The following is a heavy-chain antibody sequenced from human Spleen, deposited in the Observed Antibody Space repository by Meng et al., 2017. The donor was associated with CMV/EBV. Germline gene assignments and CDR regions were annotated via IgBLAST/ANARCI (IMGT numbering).Heavy chain of an antibody. J-gene: IGHJ4*02. CDR1: GFTFSSYA. CDR3: ARDRYYDSSGYIDY. V-gene: IGHV3-30-3*01. CDR2: ISYDGSNK. D-gene: IGHD3-22*01. Sequence: QVQLVESGXGVVQPXRSVRLFCSASGFTFSSYAMHWVRQAPGKGLEWVAGISYDGSNKYYADSVKGRFTISRDNSKNTLYLQMNSLRAEDTAVYYCARDRYYDSSGYIDYWGQGTLGTVSS.